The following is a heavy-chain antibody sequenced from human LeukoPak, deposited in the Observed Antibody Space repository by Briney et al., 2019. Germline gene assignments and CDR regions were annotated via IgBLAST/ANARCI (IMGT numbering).Heavy chain of an antibody. CDR1: GFTVSSNY. Sequence: TGGSLRLSCAASGFTVSSNYMSWVRQAPGKGLEWVTVNYSGRTTYYPDSVKGRCTISRDNSKNTQVLQMNSLRAEDTAVYYCARELVVTAGDHYYYGMDVWGQGTTVTVSS. CDR3: ARELVVTAGDHYYYGMDV. CDR2: NYSGRTT. J-gene: IGHJ6*02. V-gene: IGHV3-53*01. D-gene: IGHD2-8*02.